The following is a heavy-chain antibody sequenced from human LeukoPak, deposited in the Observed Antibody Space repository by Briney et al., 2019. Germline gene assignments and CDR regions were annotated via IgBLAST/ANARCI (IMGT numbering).Heavy chain of an antibody. CDR2: FDPEDGET. CDR1: GYTLTELS. J-gene: IGHJ4*02. V-gene: IGHV1-24*01. Sequence: ASVKVSCKVSGYTLTELSMHWVRQAPGKGLEWMGGFDPEDGETIYAQKFQGRVTMTEDTSTDTAYMELSSLRSEDTAVYYCATDRMGAKGSDYWGQGTLVTVSS. CDR3: ATDRMGAKGSDY. D-gene: IGHD1-26*01.